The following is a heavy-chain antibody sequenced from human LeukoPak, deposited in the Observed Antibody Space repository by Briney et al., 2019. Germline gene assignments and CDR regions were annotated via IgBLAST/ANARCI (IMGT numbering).Heavy chain of an antibody. J-gene: IGHJ5*02. CDR3: AREHIVVVTASNWFDP. CDR2: IYYSGST. Sequence: SETLSLTCTVSGGSISSHYWSWIRQPPGKGLEWIGNIYYSGSTNYNPSLKSRVTISVDTSKNQFSLKLSSVTAADTAVYYCAREHIVVVTASNWFDPWGQGTLVTVSS. V-gene: IGHV4-59*11. CDR1: GGSISSHY. D-gene: IGHD2-21*02.